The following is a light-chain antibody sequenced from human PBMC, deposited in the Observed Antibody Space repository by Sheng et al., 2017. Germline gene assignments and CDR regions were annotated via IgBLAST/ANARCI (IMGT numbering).Light chain of an antibody. J-gene: IGLJ2*01. CDR3: SSYTSSSTQV. V-gene: IGLV2-14*01. CDR1: SSDVGGYSY. CDR2: DVN. Sequence: QSALTQPASVSGSPGQSITISCTGSSSDVGGYSYVSWYQQHPGKAPKVMIYDVNYRPSGVSNRFSASKSGNTASLTISGLQAEDEADYYCSSYTSSSTQVFGGGTKVTVL.